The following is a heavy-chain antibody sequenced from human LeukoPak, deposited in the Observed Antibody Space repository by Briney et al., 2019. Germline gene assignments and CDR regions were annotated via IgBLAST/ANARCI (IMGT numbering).Heavy chain of an antibody. CDR1: GGSISSGGYS. Sequence: SQTLSLTCAVSGGSISSGGYSWSWIRQPPGKGLEWIGYFYHSGSTYYNPSLKSRVTISVDRSKNQFSLKLSSVTAADTAVYYCARERRDGYNRPYYGMDVWGQGTTVTVSS. CDR3: ARERRDGYNRPYYGMDV. D-gene: IGHD5-24*01. V-gene: IGHV4-30-2*01. J-gene: IGHJ6*02. CDR2: FYHSGST.